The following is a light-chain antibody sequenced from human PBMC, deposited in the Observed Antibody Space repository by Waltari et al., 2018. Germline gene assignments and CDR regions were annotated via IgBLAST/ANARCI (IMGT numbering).Light chain of an antibody. CDR2: WAS. Sequence: DIVMTQSPDSLAVSLGERATINCRSSRTVFFSSNNKDFLSWYQQRPGQPPKLLIYWASTRESGFPDRFRGSGSGTNFTLTINGLQAEDVAVYYCQQFYITPQTFGQGTRVEIK. V-gene: IGKV4-1*01. J-gene: IGKJ2*01. CDR1: RTVFFSSNNKDF. CDR3: QQFYITPQT.